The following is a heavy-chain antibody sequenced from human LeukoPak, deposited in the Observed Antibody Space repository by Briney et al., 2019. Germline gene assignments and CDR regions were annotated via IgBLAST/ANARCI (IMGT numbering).Heavy chain of an antibody. CDR1: GFTFDDYG. J-gene: IGHJ3*02. CDR3: ARDFLPLVDDAFDI. CDR2: INWNGGST. V-gene: IGHV3-20*04. D-gene: IGHD2-15*01. Sequence: GGSLRLSCAASGFTFDDYGMSWVRQAPGKGLEWGSGINWNGGSTGYADSGKGRFTVSRDNAKNSLYLQMNSLRAEDTALYYCARDFLPLVDDAFDIWGQGTMVTVSS.